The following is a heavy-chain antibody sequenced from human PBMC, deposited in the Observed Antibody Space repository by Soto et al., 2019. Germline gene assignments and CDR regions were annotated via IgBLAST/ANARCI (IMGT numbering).Heavy chain of an antibody. V-gene: IGHV1-69*01. J-gene: IGHJ3*02. CDR3: AWGVTAATQWKYSGSYYFDAFEI. CDR2: IIPIFGTA. CDR1: GGTFSSYA. D-gene: IGHD1-26*01. Sequence: QVQLVQSGAEVKKPGSSVKVSCKASGGTFSSYAISWVRQAPGQGLAWMGGIIPIFGTANYAQKFQGRVTITADESTSTAYMELSRLRSEDTGVYYCAWGVTAATQWKYSGSYYFDAFEIWGQGTMVTVSS.